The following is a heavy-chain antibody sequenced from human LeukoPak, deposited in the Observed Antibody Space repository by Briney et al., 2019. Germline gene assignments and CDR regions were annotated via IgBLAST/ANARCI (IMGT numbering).Heavy chain of an antibody. CDR2: INHSGST. CDR1: GGSFSGYY. Sequence: SETLSLTCAVYGGSFSGYYWSWIRQPPGKGLEWIGEINHSGSTNYNPSLKSRVTISVDTSKNQFSLKLSSVTAADTAVYYCAREGDGVSFDIWGPGTMVTVSS. J-gene: IGHJ3*02. D-gene: IGHD2-8*01. CDR3: AREGDGVSFDI. V-gene: IGHV4-34*01.